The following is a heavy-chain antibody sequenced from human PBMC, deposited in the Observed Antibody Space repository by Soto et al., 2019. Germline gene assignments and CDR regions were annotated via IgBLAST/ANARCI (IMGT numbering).Heavy chain of an antibody. CDR3: TRVACRGGSCYRIRGGFDY. Sequence: QVQLQESGPGLVKPSQTLSLTCTVSGGSISSGGYYWTWIRQPPGKGLEWIGYIYFSGSTHYNPSLSSLVTLSVDTSKNQFPLTLSSVTAADTAVYYCTRVACRGGSCYRIRGGFDYWGQGTLVTVSS. D-gene: IGHD2-15*01. CDR1: GGSISSGGYY. CDR2: IYFSGST. V-gene: IGHV4-31*01. J-gene: IGHJ4*02.